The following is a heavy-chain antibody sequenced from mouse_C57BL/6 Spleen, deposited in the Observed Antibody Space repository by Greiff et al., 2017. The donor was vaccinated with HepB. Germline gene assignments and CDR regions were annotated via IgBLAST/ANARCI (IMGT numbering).Heavy chain of an antibody. Sequence: VKLQESGAELVRPGASVKISCKASGYAFSSSWMNWVKQRPGKGLEWIGRIYPGDGDTNYNGKFKGKATLTADKSSSTAYMQLSSLTSEDSAVYFCARPYYYGSSFYAMDYWGQGTSVTVSS. J-gene: IGHJ4*01. D-gene: IGHD1-1*01. CDR3: ARPYYYGSSFYAMDY. CDR1: GYAFSSSW. CDR2: IYPGDGDT. V-gene: IGHV1-82*01.